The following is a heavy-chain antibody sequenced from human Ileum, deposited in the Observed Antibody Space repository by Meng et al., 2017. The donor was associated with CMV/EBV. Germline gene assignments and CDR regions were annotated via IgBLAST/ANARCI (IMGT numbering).Heavy chain of an antibody. D-gene: IGHD5-12*01. CDR2: ITWNGGST. CDR3: ARDIVDNEDGV. Sequence: GGSLRLSCAASGFTFVHYGMSWVRQAPGKGLEYVSAITWNGGSTDYADSVKGRFTISRDNAKNSLYLQMNSLRAEDTALYYCARDIVDNEDGVWGQGTTDTVSS. CDR1: GFTFVHYG. V-gene: IGHV3-20*04. J-gene: IGHJ6*02.